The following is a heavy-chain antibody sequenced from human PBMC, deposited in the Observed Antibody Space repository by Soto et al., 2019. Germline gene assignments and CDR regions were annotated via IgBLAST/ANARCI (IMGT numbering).Heavy chain of an antibody. J-gene: IGHJ5*02. Sequence: QVQLVESGGGVVQPGRSLRLSCAASGFTFSTYAMHWVRQPPCKGLEWVAVISYDGSRKNYTDSVRGRFTISRDNSKNTLSLQMNSLTAEDTAVYYCARNPSGAYSYVDHWGQGSQVTVSS. V-gene: IGHV3-30-3*01. CDR2: ISYDGSRK. CDR3: ARNPSGAYSYVDH. CDR1: GFTFSTYA. D-gene: IGHD5-18*01.